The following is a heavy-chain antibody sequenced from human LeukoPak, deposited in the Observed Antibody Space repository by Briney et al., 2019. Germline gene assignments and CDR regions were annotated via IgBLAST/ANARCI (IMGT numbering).Heavy chain of an antibody. CDR3: ARAPITSPFYFDY. CDR2: ISSGSSHI. J-gene: IGHJ4*02. V-gene: IGHV3-21*04. D-gene: IGHD2-2*01. Sequence: GGSLRLSCAASGFTFSTHSMGWVRQSPGRGLDWVSSISSGSSHIYYADSMKGRFTISRDNAKNSLFLQMNSLRAEDTALYYCARAPITSPFYFDYWGQGTLVTVSS. CDR1: GFTFSTHS.